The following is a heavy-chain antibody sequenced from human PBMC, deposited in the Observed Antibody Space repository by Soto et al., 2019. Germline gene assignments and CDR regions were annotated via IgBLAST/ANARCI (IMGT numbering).Heavy chain of an antibody. CDR1: GFTFRNSA. CDR2: ITSNGAGT. Sequence: PGGSLRLSCAASGFTFRNSAMTWVRQTPGKGLEYVSSITSNGAGTYYADSVKGRFTISRDNAKNTVYLQMTSLRVEDTAVYYCASDLSGSPDYWGQGT. V-gene: IGHV3-23*01. D-gene: IGHD1-26*01. J-gene: IGHJ4*02. CDR3: ASDLSGSPDY.